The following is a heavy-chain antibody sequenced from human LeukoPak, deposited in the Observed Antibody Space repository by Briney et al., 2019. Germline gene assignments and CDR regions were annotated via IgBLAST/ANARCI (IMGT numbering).Heavy chain of an antibody. V-gene: IGHV3-21*01. J-gene: IGHJ4*02. CDR1: GFTFSSYT. CDR3: ARRGGGSGYYYPY. CDR2: ITSSSRYI. Sequence: GSLRLSCAASGFTFSSYTMNWVRQAPGKGLEWVSSITSSSRYIYYADSVKGRFTISRDNAKNSLYLQMNSLRAEDTAVYYCARRGGGSGYYYPYWGQGTLVTVSS. D-gene: IGHD3-22*01.